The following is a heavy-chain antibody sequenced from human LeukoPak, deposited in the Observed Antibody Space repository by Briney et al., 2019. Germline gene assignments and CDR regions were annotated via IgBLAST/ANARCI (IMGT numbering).Heavy chain of an antibody. CDR1: GYTFTSYD. V-gene: IGHV1-8*03. J-gene: IGHJ1*01. CDR2: MNPNSGNT. CDR3: ARGCEPPGYFQH. Sequence: ASVKVSCKASGYTFTSYDINWVRQATGQGLEWMGWMNPNSGNTGYAQKFQGRVTITRNTSISTAYTELSSLRSEDTAVYYCARGCEPPGYFQHWGQGTLVTVSS.